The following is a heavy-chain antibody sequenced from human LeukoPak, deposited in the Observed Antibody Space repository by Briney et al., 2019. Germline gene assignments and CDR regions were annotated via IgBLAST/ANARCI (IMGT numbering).Heavy chain of an antibody. CDR3: ARVGAETGRSFDF. CDR1: GGSISSGGYS. Sequence: SETPSLTCAVSGGSISSGGYSWSWIRQPPGKGLEWIGYIYHSGSTYYNPSLKSRVTISLDTSKNQFSLKLNSVTAADAAVYYCARVGAETGRSFDFWGQGTLVTVSS. V-gene: IGHV4-30-2*01. D-gene: IGHD1-14*01. J-gene: IGHJ4*02. CDR2: IYHSGST.